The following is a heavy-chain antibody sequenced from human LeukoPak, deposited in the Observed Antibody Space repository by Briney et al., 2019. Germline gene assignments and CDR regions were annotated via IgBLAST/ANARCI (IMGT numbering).Heavy chain of an antibody. CDR1: RFTFSNYW. J-gene: IGHJ4*02. V-gene: IGHV3-7*01. CDR2: IKDDGSET. CDR3: AREPRGYSYGL. Sequence: GGSLRLSCAASRFTFSNYWMARVRQAPGKGLEWVANIKDDGSETYYVASVKGRFTISRDNAKDSLYLQMNSLRAEDTAVYYCAREPRGYSYGLWGRGTLVTVSS. D-gene: IGHD5-18*01.